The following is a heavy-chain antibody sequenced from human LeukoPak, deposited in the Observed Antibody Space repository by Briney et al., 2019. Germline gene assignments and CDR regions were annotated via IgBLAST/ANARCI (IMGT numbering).Heavy chain of an antibody. J-gene: IGHJ5*02. V-gene: IGHV4-38-2*01. CDR3: ARAKTTVTTWFDP. CDR2: IYHSGST. Sequence: PSETLSLTYAVPGYSISSGYYWGWIRQPPGKGLEWIGSIYHSGSTYYNPSLKSRVTTSVDTSKNQFSLKLSSVAAADTAVYYCARAKTTVTTWFDPWGQGTLVTVSS. D-gene: IGHD4-17*01. CDR1: GYSISSGYY.